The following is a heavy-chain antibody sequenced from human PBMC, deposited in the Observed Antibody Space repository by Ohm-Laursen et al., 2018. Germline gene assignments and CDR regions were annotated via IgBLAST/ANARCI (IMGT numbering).Heavy chain of an antibody. D-gene: IGHD6-13*01. CDR1: GYTLTELS. Sequence: ASVKVSCKISGYTLTELSMHWVRQAPGKGLEWMGGFDPEDGETIYAQKFQGRVTMTEDTSTDTAYMELSSLRSEDTAVYYCATVIAAAGSYYYYGMDVWGQGTTVTVS. V-gene: IGHV1-24*01. CDR2: FDPEDGET. J-gene: IGHJ6*02. CDR3: ATVIAAAGSYYYYGMDV.